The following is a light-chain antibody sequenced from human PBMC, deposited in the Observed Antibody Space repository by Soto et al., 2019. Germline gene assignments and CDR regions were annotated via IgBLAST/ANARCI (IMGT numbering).Light chain of an antibody. CDR3: QQYGNSAWT. V-gene: IGKV3-20*01. CDR1: QNVRSPY. Sequence: EIVLTQSPGTLSLSPGERATLSCRASQNVRSPYLAWYQQKPDQAPRLLIYAASSRAAGIPDRFSGSGSGTDFTLTISRLEPEDFAVYYCQQYGNSAWTFGQGTKVEIK. CDR2: AAS. J-gene: IGKJ1*01.